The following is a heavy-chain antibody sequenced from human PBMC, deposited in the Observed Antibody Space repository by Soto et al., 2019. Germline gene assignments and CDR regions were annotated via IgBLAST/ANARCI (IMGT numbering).Heavy chain of an antibody. Sequence: QVQLVQSGAEVKKPGSSVKVSCKASGGTFSSYAISWVRQAPGQGLEWMGGIIPIFGTANYAQKFQGRVTINADESTSTAYMELSSLRSEDTAVYYCARARGYCSGGSCYSSTGNYYYGMDVWGRGTTVTVSS. CDR2: IIPIFGTA. J-gene: IGHJ6*02. D-gene: IGHD2-15*01. CDR1: GGTFSSYA. CDR3: ARARGYCSGGSCYSSTGNYYYGMDV. V-gene: IGHV1-69*01.